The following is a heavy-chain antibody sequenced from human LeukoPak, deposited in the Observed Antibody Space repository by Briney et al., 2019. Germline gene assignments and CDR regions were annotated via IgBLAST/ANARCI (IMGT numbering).Heavy chain of an antibody. CDR2: INSSRSTI. CDR3: AEIGITMIGGV. CDR1: GFTVSSNY. Sequence: GVSLRLSGVVSGFTVSSNYMSWVRQAPGNGLEGFSYINSSRSTIDYTYSVKGRFTSSRDNDKNSMYLQMNSLSAEDTAVYSCAEIGITMIGGVWGQGTTVTISS. D-gene: IGHD3-10*02. J-gene: IGHJ6*02. V-gene: IGHV3-48*04.